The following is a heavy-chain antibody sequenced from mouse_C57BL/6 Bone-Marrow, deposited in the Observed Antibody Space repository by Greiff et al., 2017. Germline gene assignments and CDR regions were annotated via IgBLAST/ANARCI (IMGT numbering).Heavy chain of an antibody. CDR2: IYPANGST. Sequence: EVQLQQSVAELVRPGASVKLSCTASGFNIKNTYMHWVKQRPEQGLAWIGRIYPANGSTKYAPKFQGKATITADTSSDTAYLQLSSLTSEETAIYSRARDSNYDATDYGGQGTSVPFPS. CDR1: GFNIKNTY. D-gene: IGHD2-5*01. J-gene: IGHJ4*01. V-gene: IGHV14-3*01. CDR3: ARDSNYDATDY.